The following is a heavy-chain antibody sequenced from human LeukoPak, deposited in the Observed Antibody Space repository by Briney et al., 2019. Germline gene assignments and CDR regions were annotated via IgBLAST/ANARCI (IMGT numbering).Heavy chain of an antibody. CDR3: ARDTNYYGSGIPIRAFDI. CDR2: IKQDGSEK. J-gene: IGHJ3*02. D-gene: IGHD3-10*01. CDR1: GFTLSSYW. V-gene: IGHV3-7*01. Sequence: PGGSLRLSCAASGFTLSSYWMSWVRQAPGKGLEWVANIKQDGSEKYYVDSVKGRFTISRDNAKNSLYLQMNSLRAEDTAVYYCARDTNYYGSGIPIRAFDIWGQGTMVTVSS.